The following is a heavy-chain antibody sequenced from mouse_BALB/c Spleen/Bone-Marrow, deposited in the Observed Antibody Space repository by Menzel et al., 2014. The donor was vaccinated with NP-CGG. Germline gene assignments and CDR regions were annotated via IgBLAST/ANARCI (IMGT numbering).Heavy chain of an antibody. CDR3: ARYDYAMDY. Sequence: DLVKPGASVKLSCKASGYTFTNFWINWIKQRPGQGLEWIGRIAPGSGTTYYNEMFEGKATLTVDTSSSTAYIQLSSLSSEDSAVYFCARYDYAMDYWGQGTSVTVSS. CDR1: GYTFTNFW. CDR2: IAPGSGTT. D-gene: IGHD2-3*01. J-gene: IGHJ4*01. V-gene: IGHV1S41*01.